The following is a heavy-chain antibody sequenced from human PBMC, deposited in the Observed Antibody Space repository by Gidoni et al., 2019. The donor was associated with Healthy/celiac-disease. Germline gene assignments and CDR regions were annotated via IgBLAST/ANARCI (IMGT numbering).Heavy chain of an antibody. CDR3: AKGPGYSSAGDGYNWFDP. CDR2: ISGSGVST. Sequence: EVQLLESGGGLVQPGGSLRLSCAASGFTLSSHAMSWDRPAPGKGLEWVLAISGSGVSTYYADSVKGRFTISRDNSKNTLYLQMNSLRAEDTAVYYCAKGPGYSSAGDGYNWFDPWGQGTLVTVSS. CDR1: GFTLSSHA. V-gene: IGHV3-23*01. J-gene: IGHJ5*02. D-gene: IGHD6-25*01.